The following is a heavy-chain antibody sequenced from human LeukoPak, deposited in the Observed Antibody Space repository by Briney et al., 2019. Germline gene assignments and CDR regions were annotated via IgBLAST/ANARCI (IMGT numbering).Heavy chain of an antibody. V-gene: IGHV3-53*01. CDR1: GLTVSSNY. CDR2: IYSGGST. CDR3: ARARYYDFWSGPYYFDY. D-gene: IGHD3-3*01. Sequence: PGGSLRLSCAASGLTVSSNYMSWVRQAPGKGLEWVSVIYSGGSTYYADSVKGRFTISRDNFKNTLYLQMNSLRAEDTAVYYCARARYYDFWSGPYYFDYWGQGTLVTVSS. J-gene: IGHJ4*02.